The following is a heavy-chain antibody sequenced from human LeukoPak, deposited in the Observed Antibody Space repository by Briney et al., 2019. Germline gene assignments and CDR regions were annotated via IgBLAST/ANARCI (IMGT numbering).Heavy chain of an antibody. CDR1: GGSISSYY. CDR3: ARTHDFRRSYYYMDV. D-gene: IGHD3-3*01. J-gene: IGHJ6*03. CDR2: IYYSGST. V-gene: IGHV4-59*01. Sequence: SETLSLTCTVSGGSISSYYWSWIRQPPGKGLEWIGYIYYSGSTNYNPSLKSRVTISVDTSKNHCFLKLSPVTAADTAGYYCARTHDFRRSYYYMDVWGKGTTVTVSS.